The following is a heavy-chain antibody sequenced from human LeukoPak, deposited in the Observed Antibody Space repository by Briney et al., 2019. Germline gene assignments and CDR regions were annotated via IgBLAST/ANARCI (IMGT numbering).Heavy chain of an antibody. CDR2: IRSSGSTI. D-gene: IGHD2-21*02. Sequence: GGSLRLSCAASGFTFSNYEMNWVRQAPGKGLEWVSHIRSSGSTIYYADPVKGRFTISRDNAKNSLYLQMNSLRAEDTAVYYCAREGVTAPGDYWGQGTLVTVSS. J-gene: IGHJ4*02. CDR3: AREGVTAPGDY. CDR1: GFTFSNYE. V-gene: IGHV3-48*03.